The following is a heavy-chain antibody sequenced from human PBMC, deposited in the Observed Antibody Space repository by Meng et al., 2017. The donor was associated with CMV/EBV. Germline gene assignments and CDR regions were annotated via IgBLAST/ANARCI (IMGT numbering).Heavy chain of an antibody. CDR3: ARAGQQLGSVLHYYGMDV. J-gene: IGHJ6*02. CDR2: IYHSGST. CDR1: SISSSTG. D-gene: IGHD6-13*01. V-gene: IGHV4-4*02. Sequence: SISSSTGWSWVPQPPGKGLEWIGEIYHSGSTNYNPSLKSRVTISVDKSKNQFSLKLSSVTAADTAVYYCARAGQQLGSVLHYYGMDVWGQGTTVTVSS.